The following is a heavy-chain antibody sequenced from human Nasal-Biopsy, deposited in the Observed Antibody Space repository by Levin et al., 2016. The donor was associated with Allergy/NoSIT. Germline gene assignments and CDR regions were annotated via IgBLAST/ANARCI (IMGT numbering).Heavy chain of an antibody. J-gene: IGHJ6*02. CDR2: IIPIFSIT. V-gene: IGHV1-69*13. CDR1: GASFGGHG. Sequence: SVKVSCKISGASFGGHGISWVRQAPGQGLEWLGGIIPIFSITNYAQKFQGRVTITADESTNTAYIDLTRLTSADTAMYFCARVALTGTPYDFYYYGLDVWGQGTSVSVSS. D-gene: IGHD1-1*01. CDR3: ARVALTGTPYDFYYYGLDV.